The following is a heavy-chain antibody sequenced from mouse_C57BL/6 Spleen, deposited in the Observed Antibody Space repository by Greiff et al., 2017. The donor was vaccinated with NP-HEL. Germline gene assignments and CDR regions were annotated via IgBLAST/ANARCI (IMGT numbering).Heavy chain of an antibody. CDR3: AARNLLNYFDY. D-gene: IGHD2-1*01. J-gene: IGHJ2*01. CDR2: INPGSGGT. V-gene: IGHV1-54*01. CDR1: GYAFTNYL. Sequence: QVQLQQSGAELVRPGTSVKVSCKASGYAFTNYLIEWVKQRPGQGLELIGVINPGSGGTNYNEKFKGKATLTADKSSSTAYMQLSSLTSEDSAVYFCAARNLLNYFDYWGQGTTLTVSS.